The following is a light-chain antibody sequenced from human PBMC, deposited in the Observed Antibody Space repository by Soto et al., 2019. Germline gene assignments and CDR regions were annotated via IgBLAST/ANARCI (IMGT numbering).Light chain of an antibody. CDR1: QSVLKSSNNRND. CDR3: QQYFWTPWT. Sequence: DIVMTQSPDSLAVSLGERATINCKSSQSVLKSSNNRNDLAWFQQKPGQPPKLLIYWASARESGVPDRFGGSGSGTDFTLTISSLQAEDVAVYYCQQYFWTPWTFGQGTKVEIK. CDR2: WAS. J-gene: IGKJ1*01. V-gene: IGKV4-1*01.